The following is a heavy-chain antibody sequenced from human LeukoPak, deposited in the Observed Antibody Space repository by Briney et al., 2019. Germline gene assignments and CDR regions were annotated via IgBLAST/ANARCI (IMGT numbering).Heavy chain of an antibody. CDR2: INWSGGST. CDR1: GFAFDEHG. J-gene: IGHJ4*02. D-gene: IGHD2-2*01. CDR3: ARAPITSPFYFDY. V-gene: IGHV3-20*04. Sequence: GGSLRLSCTASGFAFDEHGMSWVRQVPGQGLDWVSGINWSGGSTGYADPLRGRFTISRDNAKNSLYLQMDSLRAEDTALYYCARAPITSPFYFDYWGQGTLVTVSS.